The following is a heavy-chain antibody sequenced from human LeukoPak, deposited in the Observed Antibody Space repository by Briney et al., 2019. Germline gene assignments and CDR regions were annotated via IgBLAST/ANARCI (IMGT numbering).Heavy chain of an antibody. J-gene: IGHJ4*02. Sequence: GGSPRLSCAASGFTFSSYWMSWVRQAPGKGLEWVANIKQDGSEKYYVDSVKGRFTISRDNAKNSLYLQMNSLKTEDTAVYYCTTYDTAYLRSQDYWGQGTLVTVSS. CDR3: TTYDTAYLRSQDY. CDR1: GFTFSSYW. CDR2: IKQDGSEK. D-gene: IGHD3-22*01. V-gene: IGHV3-7*03.